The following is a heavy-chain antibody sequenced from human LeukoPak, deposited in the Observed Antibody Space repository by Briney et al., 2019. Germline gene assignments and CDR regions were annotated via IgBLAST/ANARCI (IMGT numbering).Heavy chain of an antibody. D-gene: IGHD5-24*01. Sequence: SETLSLTCAVYGGSFSGYYWSWIRQPPGKGLEWIGEINHSGSTNYNPSLKSRVTISVDTSKNQFSLKLSSVTAADTAVYYCARAEMATSGFDYWGQGTLVTVSS. CDR1: GGSFSGYY. CDR2: INHSGST. V-gene: IGHV4-34*01. J-gene: IGHJ4*02. CDR3: ARAEMATSGFDY.